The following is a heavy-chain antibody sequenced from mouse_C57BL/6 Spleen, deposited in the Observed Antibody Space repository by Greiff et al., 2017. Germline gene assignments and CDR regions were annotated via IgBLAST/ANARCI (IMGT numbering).Heavy chain of an antibody. Sequence: EVQLVESGGGLVKPGGSLKLSCAASGFTFSDYGMHWVRQAPEKGLEWVAHISSGSSTIYYADTVKGRFTISRDNAKNTLFLQMTSLRSEDTAMYYCARMMDYSNYMDYWGQGTSVTVSS. J-gene: IGHJ4*01. CDR1: GFTFSDYG. CDR2: ISSGSSTI. CDR3: ARMMDYSNYMDY. D-gene: IGHD2-5*01. V-gene: IGHV5-17*01.